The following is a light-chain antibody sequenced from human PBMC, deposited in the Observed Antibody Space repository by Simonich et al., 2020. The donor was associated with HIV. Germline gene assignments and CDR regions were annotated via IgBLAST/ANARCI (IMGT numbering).Light chain of an antibody. J-gene: IGLJ2*01. CDR1: SSDVGGYHY. Sequence: QSALTQPASVSGSPGQSITISCTGTSSDVGGYHYVSWYQQHPGKAPKLMVYEGSKRPSGVSNRFSGSKSGNTASLTISGLQAEDEADYYCCSYAGSSTYVVFGGGTKLTVL. CDR2: EGS. CDR3: CSYAGSSTYVV. V-gene: IGLV2-23*01.